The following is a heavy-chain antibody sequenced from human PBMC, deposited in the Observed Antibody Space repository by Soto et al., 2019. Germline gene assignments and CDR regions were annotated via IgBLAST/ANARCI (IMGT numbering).Heavy chain of an antibody. J-gene: IGHJ4*02. Sequence: SVKVSCKASGFTFTSSAVQWVRQARGQRLEWIGWIVVGSGNTNYAQKFQERVTITRDMSTSTAYVELSSLRSEDTAVYYCAVAYCGGDCYPPNFDYWGQGTLVTVSS. D-gene: IGHD2-21*02. CDR3: AVAYCGGDCYPPNFDY. V-gene: IGHV1-58*01. CDR1: GFTFTSSA. CDR2: IVVGSGNT.